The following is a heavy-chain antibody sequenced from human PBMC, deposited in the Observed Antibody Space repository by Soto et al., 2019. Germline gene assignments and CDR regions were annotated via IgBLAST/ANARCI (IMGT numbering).Heavy chain of an antibody. CDR3: ARRAVTTYHFFDY. D-gene: IGHD4-17*01. V-gene: IGHV3-21*06. CDR2: IHRASTYI. Sequence: GWSLRLSCATSGFTFSSFDMDWVRQAPGKGLEWVSSIHRASTYIYYADSVRGRFTIYRDNAKSSLYLQMNSLTVEDTAVYYCARRAVTTYHFFDYWGQGAMVTVSS. CDR1: GFTFSSFD. J-gene: IGHJ4*02.